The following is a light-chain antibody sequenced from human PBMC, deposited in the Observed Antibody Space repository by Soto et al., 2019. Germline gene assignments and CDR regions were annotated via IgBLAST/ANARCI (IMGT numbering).Light chain of an antibody. Sequence: DIQMTQSPSSLSASVGDRVTITCRARQGISNYLAWYQQKPGKVPKLLIYAASTLQSGVPSRFSGSGSGTDFTLTISSLQPEDVATYYCQKDHSAPHTFGGGTKVEIK. V-gene: IGKV1-27*01. CDR3: QKDHSAPHT. CDR2: AAS. CDR1: QGISNY. J-gene: IGKJ4*01.